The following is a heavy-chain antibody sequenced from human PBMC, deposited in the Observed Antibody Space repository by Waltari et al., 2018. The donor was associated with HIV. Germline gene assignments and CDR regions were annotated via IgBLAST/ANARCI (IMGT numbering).Heavy chain of an antibody. Sequence: EVQLVESGGGLLKAGESLRLSCAVSGLNFNDAWMSWIRQVPGEGLEWVGRIKSKTDGGTAIYAAPMKGRFTISRDDSKNTLYLEMSSLKTEDTGVYFCTTVSIFYSFDYWGQGSLVTVSS. D-gene: IGHD3-3*02. CDR3: TTVSIFYSFDY. CDR1: GLNFNDAW. V-gene: IGHV3-15*05. J-gene: IGHJ4*02. CDR2: IKSKTDGGTA.